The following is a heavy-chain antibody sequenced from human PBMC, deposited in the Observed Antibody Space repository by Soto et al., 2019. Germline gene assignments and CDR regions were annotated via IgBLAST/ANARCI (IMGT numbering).Heavy chain of an antibody. CDR3: AHTRAIVVIVAEDEYFQH. CDR2: IYWDDDK. D-gene: IGHD3-22*01. V-gene: IGHV2-5*02. J-gene: IGHJ1*01. Sequence: QITLKESGPTLVKPTQTLTLTCTFSGFSLSTSGVGVGWIRQPPGKGLEWLALIYWDDDKRYSPSLKSRLTITKDTSQNQVVLTMTHADPADTATYYCAHTRAIVVIVAEDEYFQHWGQGTLVTVSS. CDR1: GFSLSTSGVG.